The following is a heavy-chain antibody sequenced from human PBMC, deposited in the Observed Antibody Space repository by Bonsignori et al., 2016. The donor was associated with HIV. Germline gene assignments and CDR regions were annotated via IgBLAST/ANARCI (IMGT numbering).Heavy chain of an antibody. CDR3: TRFRFNYYDSSGYFRFDY. CDR2: IRSKAYGGTT. Sequence: GESLKISCTASGFTFGDYAMSWVRQAPGKGLEWVGFIRSKAYGGTTEYAASVKGRFTISRDDSKSIAYLQMNSLKTEDTAVYYCTRFRFNYYDSSGYFRFDYWGQGTLVTVSS. V-gene: IGHV3-49*04. J-gene: IGHJ4*02. D-gene: IGHD3-22*01. CDR1: GFTFGDYA.